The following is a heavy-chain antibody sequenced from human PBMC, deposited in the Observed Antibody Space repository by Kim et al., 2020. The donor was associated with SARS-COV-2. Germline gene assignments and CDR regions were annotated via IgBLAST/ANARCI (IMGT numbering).Heavy chain of an antibody. CDR3: ARGVARACSSTSCYQAYDY. J-gene: IGHJ4*02. V-gene: IGHV1-2*04. CDR2: INPNSGGT. Sequence: ASVKVSCKASGYTFTGYYMHWVRQAPGQGLEWMGWINPNSGGTNYAQKFQGWVTMTRDTSISTAYMELSRLRSDDTAVYYCARGVARACSSTSCYQAYDYWGQGTLVTVSS. D-gene: IGHD2-2*01. CDR1: GYTFTGYY.